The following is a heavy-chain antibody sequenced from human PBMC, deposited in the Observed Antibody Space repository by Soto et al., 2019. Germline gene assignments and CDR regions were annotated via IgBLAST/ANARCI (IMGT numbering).Heavy chain of an antibody. Sequence: QVHLQESGPGVVRPSQTLSLTCTVSGGSIGSGDYSWCWIRQPPGWGLEWVGYVDYPGEKDYNPSLKSRPSISIDTSEKQFSLKLRSVTVADTAVYFCARGSKYYFDSSGYYTPYYGMDVWGQGSTVSVSS. V-gene: IGHV4-30-4*01. J-gene: IGHJ6*01. CDR1: GGSIGSGDYS. CDR2: VDYPGEK. D-gene: IGHD3-3*01. CDR3: ARGSKYYFDSSGYYTPYYGMDV.